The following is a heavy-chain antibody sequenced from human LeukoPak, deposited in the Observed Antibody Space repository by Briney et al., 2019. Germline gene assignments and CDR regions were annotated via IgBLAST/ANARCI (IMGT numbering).Heavy chain of an antibody. J-gene: IGHJ6*02. CDR2: ISYSGTDT. D-gene: IGHD3-10*01. Sequence: GGSLRLSCAAFGFTFSDYYLTWIRQASGRGLEWISYISYSGTDTYYADSVRGRFTVTRDNAKNSIYLQMNSLRADDTAVYFCARDSGLWSYGMDVWGQGTTVTVSS. CDR3: ARDSGLWSYGMDV. V-gene: IGHV3-11*01. CDR1: GFTFSDYY.